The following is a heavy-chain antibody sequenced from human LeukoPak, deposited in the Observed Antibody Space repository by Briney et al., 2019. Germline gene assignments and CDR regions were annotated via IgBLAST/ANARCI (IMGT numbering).Heavy chain of an antibody. CDR3: ARHIVDAYDFWSGYYTPPYYFDY. V-gene: IGHV4-39*01. J-gene: IGHJ4*02. CDR2: IYYSGST. CDR1: GGSISSSSYY. D-gene: IGHD3-3*01. Sequence: SETLSLTCTVSGGSISSSSYYWGWIRQPPGKGLEWIGSIYYSGSTYYNPSLKSRVTISVDTSKNQFSLKLSSVTAADTAVYYCARHIVDAYDFWSGYYTPPYYFDYWGQGTLVTVPS.